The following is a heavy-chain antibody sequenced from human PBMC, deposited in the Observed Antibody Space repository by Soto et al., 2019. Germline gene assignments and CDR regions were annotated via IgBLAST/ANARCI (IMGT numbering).Heavy chain of an antibody. CDR2: ISSSGSTI. Sequence: PGGSLRLSCAASGFTSSSYEMNWVRQAPGKGLEWVSYISSSGSTIYYADSVKGRFTISRDNAKNSLYLQMNSLRAEDTAVYYCARDPYSSSSPFFDYWGQGTLVTVSS. CDR1: GFTSSSYE. CDR3: ARDPYSSSSPFFDY. D-gene: IGHD6-6*01. J-gene: IGHJ4*02. V-gene: IGHV3-48*03.